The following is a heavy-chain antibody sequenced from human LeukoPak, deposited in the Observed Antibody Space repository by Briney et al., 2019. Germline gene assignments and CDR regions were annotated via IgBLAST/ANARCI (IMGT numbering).Heavy chain of an antibody. D-gene: IGHD6-6*01. CDR3: ARGPNSNWSGLDF. CDR2: NSPTGSTT. Sequence: GGSLRLSCVASGFTFSSYWMHWVSQVPGKGLVWVSRNSPTGSTTSYADSVKGRFTVSRDNAKNTLYLQVNDLRAEDTAVYYCARGPNSNWSGLDFWGQGTLLTVSS. CDR1: GFTFSSYW. V-gene: IGHV3-74*01. J-gene: IGHJ4*02.